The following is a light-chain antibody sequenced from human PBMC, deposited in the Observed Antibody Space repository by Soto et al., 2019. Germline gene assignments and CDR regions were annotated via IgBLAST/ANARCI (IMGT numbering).Light chain of an antibody. V-gene: IGKV3-11*01. CDR2: DAT. CDR1: QSVGIY. J-gene: IGKJ4*01. Sequence: VLTQSPVTLSLSPGETATLFCKASQSVGIYLGWFQQKPGQAPRVLIYDATNRAGGVPDRFSGSGSVTDFTLTISSLEAEDSAVYYCQQRDIRPPLTFGGGTKLEIK. CDR3: QQRDIRPPLT.